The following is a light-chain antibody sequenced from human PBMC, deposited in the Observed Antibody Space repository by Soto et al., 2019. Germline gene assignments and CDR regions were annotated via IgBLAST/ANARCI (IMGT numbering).Light chain of an antibody. V-gene: IGKV3-20*01. CDR2: GAS. J-gene: IGKJ3*01. CDR1: QSVSSSY. CDR3: QQYCSSLRFT. Sequence: EIVLTQSPGTLSLSPGERATLSCRASQSVSSSYLAWYQQKPGQAPRLLIYGASSRATGIPDRFSSSGSGTDFTLIISRLEPVDFAVYYCQQYCSSLRFTFGPGTKVDIK.